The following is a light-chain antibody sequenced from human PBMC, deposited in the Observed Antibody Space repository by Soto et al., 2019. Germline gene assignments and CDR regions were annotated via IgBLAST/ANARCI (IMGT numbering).Light chain of an antibody. Sequence: QSALTQPASVSGSPGQSITISCTGTSSDVGGYAYVSWYQQYPGKAPKLMIFEVNNRPSGVSNRFSGSKSGNTASLTISGLQAEDEADYYCTSYTNSNTYVFGTGTKVTVL. V-gene: IGLV2-14*01. J-gene: IGLJ1*01. CDR2: EVN. CDR1: SSDVGGYAY. CDR3: TSYTNSNTYV.